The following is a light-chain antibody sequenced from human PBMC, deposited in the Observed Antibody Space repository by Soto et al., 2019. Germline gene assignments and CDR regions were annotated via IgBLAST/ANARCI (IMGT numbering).Light chain of an antibody. Sequence: DIQMTQSPSTLSASIGDRVTXTCRASESIRTWLAWYQHKPGKAPKFLIYDASSLDSGVPSRFSGSGSGTEFTLTISNLQPDDFATYYRQQYKSYRTFRQGTKVDIK. CDR1: ESIRTW. CDR2: DAS. J-gene: IGKJ1*01. V-gene: IGKV1-5*01. CDR3: QQYKSYRT.